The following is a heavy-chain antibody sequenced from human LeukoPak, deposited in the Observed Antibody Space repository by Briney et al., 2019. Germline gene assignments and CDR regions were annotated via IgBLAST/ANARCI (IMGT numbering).Heavy chain of an antibody. CDR2: IYHRGST. D-gene: IGHD3-22*01. J-gene: IGHJ5*02. CDR3: ARSAPIGYYYDSSGQEGWFDP. V-gene: IGHV4-38-2*02. Sequence: SETLSLTCTVSGYPISSGYYWGWIRQPPGKGLEWIGGIYHRGSTYYNPSLKSRVTISVDTSKNQFSLKLSSVTAADTAVYYCARSAPIGYYYDSSGQEGWFDPWGQGTLVTVSS. CDR1: GYPISSGYY.